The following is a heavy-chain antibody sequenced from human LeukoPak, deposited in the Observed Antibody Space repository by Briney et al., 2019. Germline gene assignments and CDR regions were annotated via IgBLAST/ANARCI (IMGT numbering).Heavy chain of an antibody. Sequence: PSETLSLTCTVSDDSIRSNNYYWSWIRQPAGKGLEWIGRFYISGSTNYNPSLKSRVTMSVDTSKNQFSLRLNSVTAADTAVYYCARDFLLQSEGLFDYWGQGTLVTVSS. V-gene: IGHV4-61*02. CDR2: FYISGST. CDR1: DDSIRSNNYY. J-gene: IGHJ4*02. CDR3: ARDFLLQSEGLFDY. D-gene: IGHD4-11*01.